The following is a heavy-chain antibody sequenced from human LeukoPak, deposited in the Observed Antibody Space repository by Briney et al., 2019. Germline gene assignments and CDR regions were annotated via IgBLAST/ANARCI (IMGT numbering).Heavy chain of an antibody. V-gene: IGHV3-7*04. J-gene: IGHJ4*02. D-gene: IGHD2-15*01. CDR2: IKQDGSEK. Sequence: GGSLRLSCAASGFTFSSYWMSWVRQAPGKGLEGVANIKQDGSEKYYVDSVKGRFTISRDNAKNSLYLQMNSLRADDTAVYYCVRGDGIYGSYNYWGQGTLVTVSS. CDR1: GFTFSSYW. CDR3: VRGDGIYGSYNY.